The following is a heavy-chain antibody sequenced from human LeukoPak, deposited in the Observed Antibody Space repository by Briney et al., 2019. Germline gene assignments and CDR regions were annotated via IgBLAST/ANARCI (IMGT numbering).Heavy chain of an antibody. Sequence: PGGSLRLSCAASGFTFDDYAMHWVRQAPGKGLEWVSGISWSSGSIGYADSVKGRFTISRDNAKNSLYLQMNSLRAEDTALYYCAKDQDYGDPTTAFDIWGQGTMVTVSS. CDR2: ISWSSGSI. V-gene: IGHV3-9*01. D-gene: IGHD4-17*01. CDR3: AKDQDYGDPTTAFDI. J-gene: IGHJ3*02. CDR1: GFTFDDYA.